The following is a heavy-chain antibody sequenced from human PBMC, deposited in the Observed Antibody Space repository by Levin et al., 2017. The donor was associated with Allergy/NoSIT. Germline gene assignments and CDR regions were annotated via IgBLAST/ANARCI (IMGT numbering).Heavy chain of an antibody. CDR2: INHSGST. Sequence: PSETLSLTCAVYGGSFSGYYWSWIRQPPGKGLEWIGEINHSGSTNYNPSLKSRVTISVDTSKNQFSLKLSSVTAADTAVYYCARVRYYYGSGSYRKSIFDYWGQGTLVTVSS. V-gene: IGHV4-34*01. J-gene: IGHJ4*02. CDR3: ARVRYYYGSGSYRKSIFDY. D-gene: IGHD3-10*01. CDR1: GGSFSGYY.